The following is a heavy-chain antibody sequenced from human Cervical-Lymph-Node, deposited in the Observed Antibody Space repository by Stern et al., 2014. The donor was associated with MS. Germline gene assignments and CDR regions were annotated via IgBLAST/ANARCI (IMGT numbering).Heavy chain of an antibody. Sequence: VQLVESGTEVKKPGASVKVSCKASGYTFTTYDIHWVRQATGHGLEWMGWINPNTDNTGYAQKFQGRVTMTTDTSIRTSYMELGSLTSEDTAVYYCARGPGAAALDVWGPGTTVTVSS. V-gene: IGHV1-8*01. CDR3: ARGPGAAALDV. CDR2: INPNTDNT. D-gene: IGHD6-13*01. CDR1: GYTFTTYD. J-gene: IGHJ6*02.